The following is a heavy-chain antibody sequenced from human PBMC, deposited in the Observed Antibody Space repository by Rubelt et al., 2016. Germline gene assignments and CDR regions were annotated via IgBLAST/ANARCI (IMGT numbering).Heavy chain of an antibody. D-gene: IGHD2-8*01. CDR2: ISSSSSPI. CDR1: GFTFSSYG. Sequence: EVQVVESGGDLVQPGGSLRLSCAASGFTFSSYGMHWVRQAPGKGLEWVSYISSSSSPIYYADSVKGRFTISRDKAKNSLFLQLNSLRDEDTAVYNCARSSNGLFEYWGQGTLVTVSS. CDR3: ARSSNGLFEY. V-gene: IGHV3-48*02. J-gene: IGHJ4*02.